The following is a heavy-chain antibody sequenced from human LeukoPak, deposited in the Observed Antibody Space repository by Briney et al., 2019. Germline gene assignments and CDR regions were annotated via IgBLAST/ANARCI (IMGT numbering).Heavy chain of an antibody. V-gene: IGHV4-59*08. CDR3: ARHGRGVGATFHF. D-gene: IGHD1-26*01. CDR1: GDSISSYY. CDR2: IYYSGNT. J-gene: IGHJ4*02. Sequence: SETLSLTCTVSGDSISSYYWSWIRQPPGRGLEWIGYIYYSGNTNYSPSLTSRVTMSVDTSKSQISLNLSSVTAADTAVYYCARHGRGVGATFHFWRRGTLVTVSS.